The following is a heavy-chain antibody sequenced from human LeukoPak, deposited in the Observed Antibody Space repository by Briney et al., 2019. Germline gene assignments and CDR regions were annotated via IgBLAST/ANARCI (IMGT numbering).Heavy chain of an antibody. CDR3: AKDMTQFWSGPDY. D-gene: IGHD3-3*01. V-gene: IGHV3-30*18. J-gene: IGHJ4*02. CDR2: ISYDGSNK. CDR1: GGSFSGYY. Sequence: LSLTCAVYGGSFSGYYWSWIRQPPGKGLEWVTVISYDGSNKYFADSVKGRFTISRDNSKNTLFLQMNSLRAEDTAVYYCAKDMTQFWSGPDYWGQGTLVTVSS.